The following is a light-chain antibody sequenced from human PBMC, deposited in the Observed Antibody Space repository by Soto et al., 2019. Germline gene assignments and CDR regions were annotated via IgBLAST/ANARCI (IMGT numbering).Light chain of an antibody. V-gene: IGLV1-51*01. Sequence: QSALTQPPSVSAAPGQTVTLSCSGSSSNIGNNYVSWYQQLPGTAPKLLIYDNNKRPSGIPDRFSGSKSGTSATLGITGLQTGDEADYYCGTWDSSLSAVVFGGGTKLTVL. J-gene: IGLJ2*01. CDR3: GTWDSSLSAVV. CDR1: SSNIGNNY. CDR2: DNN.